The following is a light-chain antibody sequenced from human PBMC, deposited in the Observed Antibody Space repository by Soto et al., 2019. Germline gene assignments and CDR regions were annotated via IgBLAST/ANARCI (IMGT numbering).Light chain of an antibody. J-gene: IGKJ1*01. CDR1: KSVGSN. V-gene: IGKV3-15*01. CDR2: GAS. Sequence: EIVMAQSPATLSVSPGERATLSCRASKSVGSNLAWYQQKPGQAPRLLVYGASTRVTGIPARFSGSGSGTEFTLTISSLQSEDFAVYHCQQYYNWWTFGQGTKVDIK. CDR3: QQYYNWWT.